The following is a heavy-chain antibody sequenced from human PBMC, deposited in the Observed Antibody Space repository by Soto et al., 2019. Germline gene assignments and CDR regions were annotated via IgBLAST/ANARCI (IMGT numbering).Heavy chain of an antibody. CDR1: GGTFSSYA. CDR2: IIPIFGTA. D-gene: IGHD3-10*01. V-gene: IGHV1-69*13. CDR3: ARGSYYYGSGSYYDNWFDP. Sequence: SVKVSCKASGGTFSSYAISWVRQAPGQGLEWMGGIIPIFGTANYAQKFQGRVTITADESTSTAYMELSSLRSEDTAVYYCARGSYYYGSGSYYDNWFDPWGQGTLVTVSS. J-gene: IGHJ5*02.